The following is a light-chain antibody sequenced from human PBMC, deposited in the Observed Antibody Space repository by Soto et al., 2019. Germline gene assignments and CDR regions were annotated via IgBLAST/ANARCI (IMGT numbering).Light chain of an antibody. J-gene: IGLJ3*02. V-gene: IGLV6-57*04. CDR1: SGSIAGNY. Sequence: NFMLTQPHSVSESPGKTVTISCTRSSGSIAGNYVQWHQQRPGSAPTTVISEDNQTPSGVPDRFSGSIDSSSNSASLTIAGLKNEDEYDYYCQSYDSSNVVFGGGTKLTVL. CDR3: QSYDSSNVV. CDR2: EDN.